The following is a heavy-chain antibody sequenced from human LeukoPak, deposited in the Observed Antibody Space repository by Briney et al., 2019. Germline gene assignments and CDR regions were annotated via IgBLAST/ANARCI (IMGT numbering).Heavy chain of an antibody. J-gene: IGHJ4*02. V-gene: IGHV3-21*01. D-gene: IGHD3-3*01. CDR3: ARDGTIFGVVTLGFDY. CDR2: ISSSSSYI. Sequence: TTGGSLRLSCVASGFTFGNYWMHWVRQAPGKGLEWVSSISSSSSYIYYADSVKGRFTISRDNAKNSLYLQMNSLRAEDTAVYYCARDGTIFGVVTLGFDYWGQGTLVTVSS. CDR1: GFTFGNYW.